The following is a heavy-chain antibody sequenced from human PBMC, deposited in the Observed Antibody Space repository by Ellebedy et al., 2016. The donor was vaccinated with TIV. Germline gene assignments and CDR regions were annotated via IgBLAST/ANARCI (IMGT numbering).Heavy chain of an antibody. D-gene: IGHD4-11*01. CDR1: GFTFRSYA. CDR3: AHIEGDYSNFC. J-gene: IGHJ4*02. V-gene: IGHV3-23*01. Sequence: GESLKISCAASGFTFRSYAMSWVRQAPGKGLEWVSVITGSGAYTYYADSVKGRFTISRDNSKNTLYLQMNSLRAEDTAVYYCAHIEGDYSNFCWGQGTLVTASS. CDR2: ITGSGAYT.